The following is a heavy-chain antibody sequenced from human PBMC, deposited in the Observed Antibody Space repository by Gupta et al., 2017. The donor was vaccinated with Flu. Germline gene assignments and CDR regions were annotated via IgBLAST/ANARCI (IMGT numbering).Heavy chain of an antibody. D-gene: IGHD3-10*01. J-gene: IGHJ4*02. CDR2: INHSGST. V-gene: IGHV4-34*01. CDR3: ARGGERIHYGSGSYSREYYFDY. CDR1: GGSFSGYY. Sequence: QVQLQQWGAGLLKPSETLSLTCAVYGGSFSGYYWSWIRQPPGKGLEWIGEINHSGSTNYNPSLKSRVTISVDTSKNQFSLKLSSVTAADTAVYYCARGGERIHYGSGSYSREYYFDYWGQGTLVTVSS.